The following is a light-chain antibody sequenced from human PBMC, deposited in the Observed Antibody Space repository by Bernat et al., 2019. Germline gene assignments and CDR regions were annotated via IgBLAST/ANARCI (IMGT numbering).Light chain of an antibody. Sequence: EIVLTQSPGTLSLSPGERATLSCRASQSVSSSYLAWYQQKPGQAPRLLIYGASSRATGIPDRFSGSGSGTDLTLTISSMEPEDFAVYYGQQYGSSPLTFGGGPRWRSN. CDR2: GAS. V-gene: IGKV3-20*01. CDR1: QSVSSSY. J-gene: IGKJ4*01. CDR3: QQYGSSPLT.